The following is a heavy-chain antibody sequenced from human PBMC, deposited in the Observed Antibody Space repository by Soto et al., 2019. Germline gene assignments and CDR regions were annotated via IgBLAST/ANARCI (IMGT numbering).Heavy chain of an antibody. CDR3: AREEAARPAGYYYYSMDV. CDR1: GFTFSSYA. D-gene: IGHD6-6*01. J-gene: IGHJ6*02. Sequence: PGGSLRLSCAASGFTFSSYAMHWVRQAPGKGLEWVAVISYDGSNKYYADSVKGRFTISRDNSKNTLYLQMNSLRAEDTAVYYCAREEAARPAGYYYYSMDVWGQGTTVTVSS. CDR2: ISYDGSNK. V-gene: IGHV3-30-3*01.